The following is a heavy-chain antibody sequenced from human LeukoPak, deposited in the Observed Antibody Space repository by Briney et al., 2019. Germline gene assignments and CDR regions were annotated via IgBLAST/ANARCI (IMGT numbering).Heavy chain of an antibody. CDR2: INHSRST. V-gene: IGHV4-34*01. J-gene: IGHJ4*02. Sequence: SETLSLTCTVSGGSISSYYWSWIRQPPGKGLEWIGEINHSRSTNYNPSLKSRVTISVDTSKNQFSLKLSSATAADTAVYYCARVSVAGNEVDYWGQGTLVTVSS. CDR3: ARVSVAGNEVDY. D-gene: IGHD6-19*01. CDR1: GGSISSYY.